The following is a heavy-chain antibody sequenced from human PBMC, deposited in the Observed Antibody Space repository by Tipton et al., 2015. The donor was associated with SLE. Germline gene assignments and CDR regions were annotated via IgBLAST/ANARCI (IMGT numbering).Heavy chain of an antibody. CDR3: ARGALGSGIVRDY. V-gene: IGHV4-61*02. Sequence: TLSLTCTVSGGSISSGSYYWSWIRQPAGKGLEWIGRIYTSGSTNYNPSHKSRVTISVDTSKNQFSLKLSSVTAADTAVYYCARGALGSGIVRDYWGQGTLVTVSS. CDR1: GGSISSGSYY. D-gene: IGHD1-26*01. CDR2: IYTSGST. J-gene: IGHJ4*02.